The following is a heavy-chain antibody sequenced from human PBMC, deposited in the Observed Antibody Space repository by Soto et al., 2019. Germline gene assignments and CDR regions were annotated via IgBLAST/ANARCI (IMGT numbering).Heavy chain of an antibody. CDR3: ARDLGVAAAGPHFDY. V-gene: IGHV1-3*01. J-gene: IGHJ4*02. CDR2: INAGNGNT. Sequence: GALVKVSCKASGYTFTSYAMHWVRQAPGQRLEWMGWINAGNGNTKYSQKFQGRVTITRDTSASTAYMELSSLRSEDTAVYYCARDLGVAAAGPHFDYWGQGTQVTVSS. CDR1: GYTFTSYA. D-gene: IGHD6-13*01.